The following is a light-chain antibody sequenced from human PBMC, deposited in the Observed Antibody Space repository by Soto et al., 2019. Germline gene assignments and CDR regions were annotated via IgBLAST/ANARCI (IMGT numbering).Light chain of an antibody. CDR1: QSISTW. CDR2: KAS. CDR3: QQYNSYSRMYT. V-gene: IGKV1-5*03. J-gene: IGKJ2*01. Sequence: IQMTQSPSTLSASVGDRVTITCRASQSISTWLAWYQQKPGKAPKVLIYKASSLESGVPSRFNGSGSGTEFTLTISSLQPDDFATYYCQQYNSYSRMYTFGQGTKLEIK.